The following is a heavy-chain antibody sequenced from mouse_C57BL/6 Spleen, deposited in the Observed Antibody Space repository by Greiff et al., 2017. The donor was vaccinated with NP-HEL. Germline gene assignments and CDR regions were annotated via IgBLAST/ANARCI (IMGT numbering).Heavy chain of an antibody. CDR3: VGLLYYDYDVYAMDY. Sequence: EVPLVESGGGLVQPKGSLKLSCAASGFTFTTSAMPWVRPAPGPGFAWVARLRCKSSNYATYYADSVKDRFTISRDDSQSMLYLQMNNLKTEDTAMYYCVGLLYYDYDVYAMDYWGKGTSVTVSS. CDR1: GFTFTTSA. CDR2: LRCKSSNYAT. J-gene: IGHJ4*01. V-gene: IGHV10-3*01. D-gene: IGHD2-4*01.